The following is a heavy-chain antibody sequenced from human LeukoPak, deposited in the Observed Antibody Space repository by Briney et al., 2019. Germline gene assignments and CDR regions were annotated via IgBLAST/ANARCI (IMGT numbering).Heavy chain of an antibody. CDR3: ARQGTYYYDSSGYYFPDFDY. J-gene: IGHJ4*02. V-gene: IGHV1-2*02. CDR1: GYTFTGYY. Sequence: GASVKVSCKASGYTFTGYYMHWVRQAPGQGLEWMGWINPNSGGTNYAQKFQGRVSMTRDTSISTAYMELSRLRSDDTAVYYCARQGTYYYDSSGYYFPDFDYWGQGTLVTVSS. D-gene: IGHD3-22*01. CDR2: INPNSGGT.